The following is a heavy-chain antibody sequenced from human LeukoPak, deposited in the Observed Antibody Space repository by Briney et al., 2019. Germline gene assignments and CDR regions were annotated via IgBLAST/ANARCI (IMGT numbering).Heavy chain of an antibody. J-gene: IGHJ3*02. D-gene: IGHD3-16*01. CDR3: ARVMITFGGVILGAFDI. Sequence: SVKVSCKASGGTFSRFTVSWVRQAPGQGFEWMGGVTPMFGTANFAQRFQGRVSITADESTSTAYMELSSLRSEDTVVYYCARVMITFGGVILGAFDIWGQGTMVTVSS. CDR2: VTPMFGTA. CDR1: GGTFSRFT. V-gene: IGHV1-69*01.